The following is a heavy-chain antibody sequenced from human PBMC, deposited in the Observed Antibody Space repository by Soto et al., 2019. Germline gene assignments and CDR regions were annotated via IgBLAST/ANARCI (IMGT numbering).Heavy chain of an antibody. V-gene: IGHV4-30-4*01. CDR3: ARDGVAYGGIYRHCYFDL. J-gene: IGHJ2*01. CDR1: GSSISSGDYY. CDR2: IYYSGST. Sequence: QVQLQESGPGLVKPSQTLSLTCTVSGSSISSGDYYWSWIRQPPGQGLEWIGYIYYSGSTYYNPSLKSRVTISVDTSKNQFSLKLSSVTAADTAVYYCARDGVAYGGIYRHCYFDLWGRGTLVTVSS. D-gene: IGHD4-17*01.